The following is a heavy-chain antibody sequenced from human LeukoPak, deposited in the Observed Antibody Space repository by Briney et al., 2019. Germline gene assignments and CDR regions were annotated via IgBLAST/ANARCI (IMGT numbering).Heavy chain of an antibody. D-gene: IGHD6-13*01. CDR1: GGSISSYY. CDR2: IYTIGST. Sequence: SEALSLTCIVSGGSISSYYWSWMGQPARRGLEWMGRIYTIGSTNYNPSLKSRVTISVDTHKNQFSLQLRSVTAADKAVEYCASSLNERSRWYEADRCVPGGQGTLVTVSS. CDR3: ASSLNERSRWYEADRCVP. V-gene: IGHV4-4*07. J-gene: IGHJ5*02.